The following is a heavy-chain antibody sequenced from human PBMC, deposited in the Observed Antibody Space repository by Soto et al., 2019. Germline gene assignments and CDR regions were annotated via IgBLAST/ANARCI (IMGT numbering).Heavy chain of an antibody. V-gene: IGHV4-39*01. CDR1: GVSITNTSYY. Sequence: QLQLQESGPGLVKPSETLSLTCTVSGVSITNTSYYWGRIRQPPGKGLEWIGTIYFSGSTFYNPSLKSRLTISVDTSKNQFSLRLSSVTAADTAVYYCARHGSYWGQGTLVAVSS. CDR2: IYFSGST. J-gene: IGHJ4*02. CDR3: ARHGSY.